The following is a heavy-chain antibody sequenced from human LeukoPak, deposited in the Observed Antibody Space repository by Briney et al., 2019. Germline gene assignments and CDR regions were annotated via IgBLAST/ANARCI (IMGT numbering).Heavy chain of an antibody. D-gene: IGHD4-11*01. CDR1: GYIFTSYG. J-gene: IGHJ4*02. Sequence: ASVKVSCKASGYIFTSYGIIWVRQAPGQGLQWMGWISAHNGNTNYAQKLQGRVTMTTDTSTSTVYMELRSLRSDDTAVYYCARAQTTLLLDYWGQGTLVTVSS. CDR3: ARAQTTLLLDY. CDR2: ISAHNGNT. V-gene: IGHV1-18*01.